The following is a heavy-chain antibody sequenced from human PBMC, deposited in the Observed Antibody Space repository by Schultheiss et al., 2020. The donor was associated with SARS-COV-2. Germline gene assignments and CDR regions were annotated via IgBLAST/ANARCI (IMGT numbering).Heavy chain of an antibody. D-gene: IGHD5-24*01. V-gene: IGHV4-4*02. CDR2: IYHSGST. CDR3: ARDATRGFDP. CDR1: GFTFSNAW. Sequence: GSLRLSCAASGFTFSNAWMSWVRQPPGKGLEWIGSIYHSGSTYYNPYLKSRVTISVDTSKNQFSLKLSSVTAADTAVYYCARDATRGFDPWGQGTLVTVSS. J-gene: IGHJ5*02.